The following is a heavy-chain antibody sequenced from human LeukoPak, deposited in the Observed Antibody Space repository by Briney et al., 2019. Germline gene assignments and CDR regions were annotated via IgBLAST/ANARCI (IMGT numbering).Heavy chain of an antibody. CDR1: GFTFSSYS. CDR2: ISSSSSYI. J-gene: IGHJ4*02. V-gene: IGHV3-21*01. Sequence: PGGSLRLSCAASGFTFSSYSMNWVRQAPGKGLEWVSSISSSSSYIYYADSVKGRFTISRDNAKNSLYLQMNSLRAEDTVVYYCARDGIGRLVRLPTRTPVYYFDYWGQGTLVTVSS. D-gene: IGHD5-12*01. CDR3: ARDGIGRLVRLPTRTPVYYFDY.